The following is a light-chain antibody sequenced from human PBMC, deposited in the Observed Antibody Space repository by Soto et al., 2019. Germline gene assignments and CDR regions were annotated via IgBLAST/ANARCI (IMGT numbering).Light chain of an antibody. V-gene: IGKV3-20*01. J-gene: IGKJ1*01. CDR1: QSVGSRY. CDR2: GAS. Sequence: VLTQSPGTLSLSPGERATLSCRASQSVGSRYLAWYQQKPGQAPRLLIYGASSRATGIPDRFSGSGSGTDFTLTIRRLEPEDFAVYYCQQFGGSPTWTFGQGTKVDIK. CDR3: QQFGGSPTWT.